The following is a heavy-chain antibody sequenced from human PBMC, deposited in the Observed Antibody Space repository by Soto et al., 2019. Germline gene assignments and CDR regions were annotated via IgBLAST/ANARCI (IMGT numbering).Heavy chain of an antibody. J-gene: IGHJ6*02. CDR2: VSPDNGNT. V-gene: IGHV1-18*01. Sequence: ASVKVSCKASGYTFTIYGINWVRQAPGQGLEWMGWVSPDNGNTNYAQKLQGRVTMTTDTSTSTAYMELRSLRSDDTAVYYCARALGYSGYAGMDVWGQGTTVTVSS. D-gene: IGHD5-12*01. CDR3: ARALGYSGYAGMDV. CDR1: GYTFTIYG.